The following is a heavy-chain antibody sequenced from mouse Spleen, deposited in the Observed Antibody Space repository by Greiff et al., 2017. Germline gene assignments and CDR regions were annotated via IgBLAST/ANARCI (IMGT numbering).Heavy chain of an antibody. D-gene: IGHD1-1*01. CDR1: GYAFSSSW. V-gene: IGHV1-82*01. CDR3: ARGNYYGSSFRFDY. J-gene: IGHJ2*01. Sequence: QVQLQQSGPELVKPGASVKISCKASGYAFSSSWMNWVKQRPGKGLEWIGRIYPGDGDTNYNGKFKGKATLTADKSSSTAYMQLSSLTSEDSAVYFCARGNYYGSSFRFDYWGQGTTLTVSS. CDR2: IYPGDGDT.